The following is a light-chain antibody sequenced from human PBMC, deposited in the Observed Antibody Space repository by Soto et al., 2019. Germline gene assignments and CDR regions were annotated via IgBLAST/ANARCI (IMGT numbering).Light chain of an antibody. CDR3: KSRTTRNTLV. CDR2: GNI. V-gene: IGLV1-40*01. CDR1: SSNIGAGHD. J-gene: IGLJ3*02. Sequence: QSALTQPPSVSGAPGQRVTISCTGISSNIGAGHDVHWYQQLPGTAPKLLIYGNINRPSGVPDRFSASKSGTSASLAITGLQAEDEADYYCKSRTTRNTLVFGGGTK.